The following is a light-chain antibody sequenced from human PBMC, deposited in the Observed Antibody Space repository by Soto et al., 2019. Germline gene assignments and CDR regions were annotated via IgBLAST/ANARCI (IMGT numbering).Light chain of an antibody. CDR3: AAWDDSLSVVV. J-gene: IGLJ2*01. V-gene: IGLV1-47*01. CDR2: RNN. CDR1: SSKIGSNY. Sequence: QLVLTQPPSASGTPGQRVTISCSGSSSKIGSNYVYWYQQLPGTAPKLLIYRNNQRPSGVPDRFSGSKSGTSASLAISGLRSEDEADYYCAAWDDSLSVVVFGGGTKLTVL.